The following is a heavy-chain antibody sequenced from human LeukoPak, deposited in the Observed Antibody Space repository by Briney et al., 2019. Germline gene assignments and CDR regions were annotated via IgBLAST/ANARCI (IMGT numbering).Heavy chain of an antibody. CDR3: ARDQGAGYNLYFDY. D-gene: IGHD5-24*01. CDR1: GFTFSSYE. J-gene: IGHJ4*02. Sequence: PGGSLRLSCAASGFTFSSYEMNWVRQAPGKGLEWVSYISSSSSTIYYADSVKGRFTISRDNAKNSLYLQMNSLRAEDTALYYCARDQGAGYNLYFDYWGQGTLVTVSS. CDR2: ISSSSSTI. V-gene: IGHV3-48*03.